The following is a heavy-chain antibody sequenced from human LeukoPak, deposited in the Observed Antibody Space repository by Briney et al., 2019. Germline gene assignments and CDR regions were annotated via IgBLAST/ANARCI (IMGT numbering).Heavy chain of an antibody. CDR1: GFTFSSYG. CDR2: IWYDGSNK. J-gene: IGHJ4*02. Sequence: PGGSLRLSCAASGFTFSSYGMHWVRQAPGKGPEWVAVIWYDGSNKYYADSVKGRFTISRDNSKNTLYLQMNSLRAEDTAVYYCARVSTVRGSIDYWGQGTLVTVSS. V-gene: IGHV3-33*01. D-gene: IGHD4-17*01. CDR3: ARVSTVRGSIDY.